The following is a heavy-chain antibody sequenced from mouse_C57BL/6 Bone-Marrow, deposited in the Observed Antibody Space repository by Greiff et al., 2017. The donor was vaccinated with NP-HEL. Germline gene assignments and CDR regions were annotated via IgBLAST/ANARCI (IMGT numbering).Heavy chain of an antibody. CDR1: GFNITDDY. CDR3: TTGGSSAYAMDY. V-gene: IGHV14-4*01. J-gene: IGHJ4*01. D-gene: IGHD1-1*01. CDR2: IDPENGDT. Sequence: EVQLQQSGAELVRPGASVKLSCTASGFNITDDYMHWVKQRPEQGLEWIGWIDPENGDTEYASKFKGKATITADTSSNTAYLQLSSLTSENTAVYDCTTGGSSAYAMDYWGQGTSVTVSS.